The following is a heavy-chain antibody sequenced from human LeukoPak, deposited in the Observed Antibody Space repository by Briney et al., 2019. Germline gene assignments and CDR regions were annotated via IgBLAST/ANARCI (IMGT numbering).Heavy chain of an antibody. J-gene: IGHJ4*02. Sequence: GESLKISCKGPGYSFASYWIGWVRQMPGKGLEWMGIIYPGDSDTRYSPSFQGQVTISADKSISTAYLQWSSLKASDTAMYYCARSEEVATVDYWGQGTLVTVSS. V-gene: IGHV5-51*01. CDR1: GYSFASYW. D-gene: IGHD5-12*01. CDR2: IYPGDSDT. CDR3: ARSEEVATVDY.